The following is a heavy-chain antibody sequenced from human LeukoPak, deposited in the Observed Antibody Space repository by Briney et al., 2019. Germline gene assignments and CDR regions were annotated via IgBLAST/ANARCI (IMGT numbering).Heavy chain of an antibody. D-gene: IGHD4-17*01. CDR1: GFTFSRYW. CDR2: INSDGSST. CDR3: AVRPTVTTPFGY. Sequence: GSLRLSCAASGFTFSRYWMYRVRRAPGKGLVWVSRINSDGSSTSYADSVKGRFTISRDNAKNTLFLQMNSLRVEDTAVYYCAVRPTVTTPFGYWGQGTLVTVSS. J-gene: IGHJ4*02. V-gene: IGHV3-74*01.